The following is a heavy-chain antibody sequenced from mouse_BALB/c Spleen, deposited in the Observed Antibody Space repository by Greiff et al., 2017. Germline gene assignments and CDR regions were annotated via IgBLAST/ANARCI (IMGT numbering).Heavy chain of an antibody. Sequence: EVMLVESGGGLVQPGGSLRLSCATSGFTFTDYYMSWVRQPPGKALEWLGFIRNKANGYTTEYSASVKGRFTISRDNSQSILYLQMNTLRAEDSATYYCARDRGYGNVYWYFDVWGAGTTVTVSS. CDR2: IRNKANGYTT. CDR3: ARDRGYGNVYWYFDV. D-gene: IGHD2-1*01. CDR1: GFTFTDYY. J-gene: IGHJ1*01. V-gene: IGHV7-3*02.